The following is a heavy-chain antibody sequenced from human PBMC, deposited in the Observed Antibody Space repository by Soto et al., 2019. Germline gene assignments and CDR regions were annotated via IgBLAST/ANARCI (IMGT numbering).Heavy chain of an antibody. D-gene: IGHD3-10*01. V-gene: IGHV3-48*01. Sequence: PGGSLRLSCAASGFTSSSYSMNWVRQAPGKGLEWVSYIGSSSSTIYYADSVKGRFTISRDNAKNSLYLQMNSLRAEDTAVYYCARDTILTAKRFGDHFGWFDPWGQGTLVTVSS. J-gene: IGHJ5*02. CDR3: ARDTILTAKRFGDHFGWFDP. CDR1: GFTSSSYS. CDR2: IGSSSSTI.